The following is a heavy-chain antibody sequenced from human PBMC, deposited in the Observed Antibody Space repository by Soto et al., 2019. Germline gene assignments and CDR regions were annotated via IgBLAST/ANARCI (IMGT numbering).Heavy chain of an antibody. CDR3: ARDPAKYGSSPPYFDY. CDR1: GYTFTSYG. J-gene: IGHJ4*02. CDR2: ISAYNGNT. V-gene: IGHV1-18*04. D-gene: IGHD6-6*01. Sequence: SVKVSCKASGYTFTSYGISWVRQAPGQGLEWMGWISAYNGNTNYAQKLQGRVTMTTDTSTSTAYMELRSLRSDDTAVYYCARDPAKYGSSPPYFDYWGQGTLVTVSS.